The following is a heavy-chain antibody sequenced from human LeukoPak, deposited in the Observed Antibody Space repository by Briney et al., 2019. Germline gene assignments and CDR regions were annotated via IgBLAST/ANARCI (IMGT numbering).Heavy chain of an antibody. CDR3: ARGEYDILTGYYSPPPDYYYYMDV. CDR1: GGSFSGYY. CDR2: INHSGST. V-gene: IGHV4-34*01. Sequence: SETLSLTCAVYGGSFSGYYWSWIRQPPGKGLGWIGEINHSGSTNYNPSLKSRVTISVDTSKNQFSLKLSSVTAADTAVYYCARGEYDILTGYYSPPPDYYYYMDVWGKGTTVTVSS. J-gene: IGHJ6*03. D-gene: IGHD3-9*01.